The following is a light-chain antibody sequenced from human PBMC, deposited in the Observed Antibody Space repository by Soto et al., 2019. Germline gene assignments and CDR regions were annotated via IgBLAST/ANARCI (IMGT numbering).Light chain of an antibody. CDR3: QQYNNWPFS. CDR1: QGVTTN. J-gene: IGKJ5*01. V-gene: IGKV3-15*01. Sequence: EIVMTQSPATLSVSPGERSTLSCRAGQGVTTNFAWYQQKSGQSPRLLIYDVSTRATGVPARFSGTGSETDFTLTISNLQSDNSAVYFCQQYNNWPFSFGQGTRLEIK. CDR2: DVS.